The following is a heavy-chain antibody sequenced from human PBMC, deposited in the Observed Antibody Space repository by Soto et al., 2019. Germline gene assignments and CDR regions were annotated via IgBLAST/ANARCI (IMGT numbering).Heavy chain of an antibody. D-gene: IGHD4-17*01. CDR2: IYYSGST. V-gene: IGHV4-59*01. CDR1: GGSISSYY. J-gene: IGHJ4*02. Sequence: SETLSLTCTVSGGSISSYYWSWIRQPPGKGLEWIGYIYYSGSTNYNPSLKSRVTISVDTSKNQFSLKLSSVTAADTAVYYCARSRDGYGDEYLDYWGQGTLVTVSS. CDR3: ARSRDGYGDEYLDY.